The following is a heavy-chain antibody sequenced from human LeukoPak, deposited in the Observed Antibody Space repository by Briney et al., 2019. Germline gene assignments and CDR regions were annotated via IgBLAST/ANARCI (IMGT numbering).Heavy chain of an antibody. Sequence: GGSLRLSCAASGFTFSSYGMHWVRQAPGKGLEWVAFIRYDGSNKYYADSVKGRFTISRDNSKNTLYLQMNSLRAEDTAVYYCAKDPQHCSSTSCYTAQWFDYWGQGALVTVSS. V-gene: IGHV3-30*02. CDR3: AKDPQHCSSTSCYTAQWFDY. CDR1: GFTFSSYG. D-gene: IGHD2-2*02. J-gene: IGHJ4*02. CDR2: IRYDGSNK.